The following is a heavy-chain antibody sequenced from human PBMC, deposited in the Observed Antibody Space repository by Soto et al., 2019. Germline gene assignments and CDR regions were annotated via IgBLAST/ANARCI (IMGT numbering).Heavy chain of an antibody. CDR1: GGSFSGYY. V-gene: IGHV4-34*01. J-gene: IGHJ6*02. Sequence: SETLSLTCAVYGGSFSGYYWSWIRQPPGKGLEWIGEINHSGSTNYNPSLKSRVTISVDTSKNQFSLNLSSVTAADTAVYYCARDRLMATAGTARHYFGLDVWGQGTTVTVSS. CDR2: INHSGST. D-gene: IGHD5-18*01. CDR3: ARDRLMATAGTARHYFGLDV.